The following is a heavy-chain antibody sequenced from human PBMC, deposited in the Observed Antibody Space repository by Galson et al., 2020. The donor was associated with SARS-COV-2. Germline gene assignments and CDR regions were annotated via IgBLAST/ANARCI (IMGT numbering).Heavy chain of an antibody. CDR2: ISSDGSNS. Sequence: GGSLRLSCAASGVTFSNYVMHWVRQAPGKGPEWVAVISSDGSNSFYADSMKGRFTISRDNSKSTLYLQMNSMRAEGTAVYYCARGGEWELPYYFDYWGQGTLVTVSS. V-gene: IGHV3-30*04. D-gene: IGHD1-26*01. CDR3: ARGGEWELPYYFDY. J-gene: IGHJ4*02. CDR1: GVTFSNYV.